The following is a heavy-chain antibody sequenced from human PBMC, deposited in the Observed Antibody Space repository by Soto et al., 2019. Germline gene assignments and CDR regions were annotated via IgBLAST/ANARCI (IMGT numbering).Heavy chain of an antibody. Sequence: PGESLKISCKGSRYTFTDYSSARVRQMPGKRVELLGMIYHGDSDTRYSPSFQCQGNIAPDRSITIAYLRWNSLKGSDTAMYYCARISGVAAKGRSSGMDVGGQGATVTVSS. CDR2: IYHGDSDT. CDR3: ARISGVAAKGRSSGMDV. J-gene: IGHJ6*02. D-gene: IGHD2-15*01. CDR1: RYTFTDYS. V-gene: IGHV5-51*01.